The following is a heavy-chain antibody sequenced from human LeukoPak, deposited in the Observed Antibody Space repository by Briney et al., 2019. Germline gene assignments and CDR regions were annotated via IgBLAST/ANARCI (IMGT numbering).Heavy chain of an antibody. CDR3: ARGPYDRYTAMPYYFDY. Sequence: ASVKVSCKVSGYTLTELSMHWVRQAPGKGLEWMGGFDPEDGETIYAQKFQGRVTMTEDTSTDTAYMELSSLRSEDTAVYYCARGPYDRYTAMPYYFDYWGQGTLVTVSS. V-gene: IGHV1-24*01. D-gene: IGHD2-2*01. CDR1: GYTLTELS. CDR2: FDPEDGET. J-gene: IGHJ4*02.